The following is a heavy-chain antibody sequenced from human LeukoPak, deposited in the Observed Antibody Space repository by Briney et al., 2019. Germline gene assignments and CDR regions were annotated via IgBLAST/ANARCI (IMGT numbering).Heavy chain of an antibody. J-gene: IGHJ6*03. CDR2: VDPEDGET. V-gene: IGHV1-69-2*01. CDR3: ATAGGGYCSGGSCYRYYMDV. CDR1: GYTFTDYY. D-gene: IGHD2-15*01. Sequence: ASVKVSCKVSGYTFTDYYMHWVQQAPGKGLEWMGLVDPEDGETIYAEKFQGRVTITADTSTDTAYMELSSLRSEDTAMYYCATAGGGYCSGGSCYRYYMDVWGKGTTVTVSS.